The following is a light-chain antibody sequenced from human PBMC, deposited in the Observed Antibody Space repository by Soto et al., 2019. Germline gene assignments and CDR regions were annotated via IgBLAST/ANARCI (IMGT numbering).Light chain of an antibody. CDR3: TVWDDSLRGRL. CDR2: RNN. Sequence: QPVLTQRPSASETSGRRVTIPCSGSSSNIESNYVYWYQQLPGTAPRLLIYRNNQRPSGVPDRFSGSKSGTSASLAISALRSEDEADYYCTVWDDSLRGRLFGGGTKVTVL. V-gene: IGLV1-47*01. J-gene: IGLJ2*01. CDR1: SSNIESNY.